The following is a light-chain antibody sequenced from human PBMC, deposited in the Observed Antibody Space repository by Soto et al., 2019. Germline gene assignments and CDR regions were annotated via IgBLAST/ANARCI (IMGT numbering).Light chain of an antibody. J-gene: IGLJ2*01. CDR2: EVT. CDR3: SSYTSSRGV. V-gene: IGLV2-14*01. CDR1: SHDIGGYDF. Sequence: QSALTQPASVSGSPGQSITISCTGTSHDIGGYDFVSWYQQYPGRAPRLLISEVTNRPSGVSDRFSGSKSGNTASLTISGFQAEDEADYYCSSYTSSRGVFGGGTKLTVL.